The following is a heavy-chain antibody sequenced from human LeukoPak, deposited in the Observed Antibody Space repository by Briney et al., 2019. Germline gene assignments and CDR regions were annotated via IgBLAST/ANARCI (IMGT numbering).Heavy chain of an antibody. CDR1: GCTFTSYA. D-gene: IGHD4-17*01. CDR2: INAGNGNT. CDR3: ARESDGDWVYYGMDV. J-gene: IGHJ6*02. V-gene: IGHV1-3*01. Sequence: ASVKVSFKASGCTFTSYAMHWVRQAPGQRLEWMGWINAGNGNTKYSQKFQGRVTITRDTSASTAYMELSSLRSEDTAVYYCARESDGDWVYYGMDVWGQGTTVTVSS.